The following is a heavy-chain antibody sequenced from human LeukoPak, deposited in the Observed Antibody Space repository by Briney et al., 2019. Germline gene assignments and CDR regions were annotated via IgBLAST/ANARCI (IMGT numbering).Heavy chain of an antibody. V-gene: IGHV3-21*01. CDR3: ARDLYYEYSSGYYYSALDI. CDR1: GFTFSSYS. Sequence: PGGSLRLSCAASGFTFSSYSMNWVRQAPGKGLVWGSSISSSSSYIYYADSVKGRFTISRDNAKNSLYLQMNSLRAEDRAVYYCARDLYYEYSSGYYYSALDIRWEATMVTVSS. J-gene: IGHJ3*02. D-gene: IGHD3-22*01. CDR2: ISSSSSYI.